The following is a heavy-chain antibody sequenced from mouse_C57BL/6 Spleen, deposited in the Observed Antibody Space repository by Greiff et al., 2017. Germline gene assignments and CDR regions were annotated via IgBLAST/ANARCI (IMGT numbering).Heavy chain of an antibody. J-gene: IGHJ2*01. Sequence: VKLMESGPELVKPGASVKISCKASGYSFTSYYIHWVKQRPGQGLEWIGWIYPGSGNTKYNEKFKGKATLTADTSSSTAYMQLSSLTSEDSAVYYCARWDDYLDYWGQGTTLTVSS. CDR2: IYPGSGNT. CDR3: ARWDDYLDY. CDR1: GYSFTSYY. V-gene: IGHV1-66*01. D-gene: IGHD2-3*01.